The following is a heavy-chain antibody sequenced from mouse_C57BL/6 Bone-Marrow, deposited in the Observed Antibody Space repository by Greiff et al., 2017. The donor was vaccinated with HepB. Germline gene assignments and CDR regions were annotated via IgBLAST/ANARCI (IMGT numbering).Heavy chain of an antibody. D-gene: IGHD2-13*01. CDR3: TKRRDWGHWYFDV. Sequence: QVQLQQPGAELVRPGASVTLSCKASGYTFTDYEMHWVKQTPVHGLEWIGAIDPETGGTAYNQKFKGKAILTADKSSSTAYMELRSLTSEDSAVYYCTKRRDWGHWYFDVWGTGTTVTVSS. CDR1: GYTFTDYE. J-gene: IGHJ1*03. V-gene: IGHV1-15*01. CDR2: IDPETGGT.